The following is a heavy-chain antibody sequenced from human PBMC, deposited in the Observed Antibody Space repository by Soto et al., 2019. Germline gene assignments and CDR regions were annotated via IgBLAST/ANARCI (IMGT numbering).Heavy chain of an antibody. Sequence: GGSLILSCVASGFTFSTFPMHWVRQAPGKGLEWLAFISYDGSDKNYADSVKGRFTISRDNSKNTLYLEMNNLRVDDTGVYFCARDDFWGYLDRWGQGSLVTVSS. CDR2: ISYDGSDK. V-gene: IGHV3-30*01. J-gene: IGHJ4*02. D-gene: IGHD3-3*01. CDR3: ARDDFWGYLDR. CDR1: GFTFSTFP.